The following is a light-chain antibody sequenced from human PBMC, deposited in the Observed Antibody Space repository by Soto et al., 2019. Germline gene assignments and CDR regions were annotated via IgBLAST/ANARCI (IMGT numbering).Light chain of an antibody. CDR3: SSYSSISYVI. CDR2: DVS. Sequence: QSALTQPRSVSGSPGQSVTISCTGTSSDVGGYNYVSWYQQHPGKAPRLMIYDVSYRPSGVSNRFSGSKSGNTASLTISGLRAEDEAEYYCSSYSSISYVIFGGGTKLTVL. V-gene: IGLV2-14*01. CDR1: SSDVGGYNY. J-gene: IGLJ2*01.